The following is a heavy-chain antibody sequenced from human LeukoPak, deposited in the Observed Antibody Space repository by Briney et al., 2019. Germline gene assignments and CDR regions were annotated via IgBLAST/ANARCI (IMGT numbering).Heavy chain of an antibody. Sequence: SSETLSLTCTVSGGSISSGGYYWSWIRQHPGKGLEWIGYIYYSGSTYYNPSLKSRVTISVDTSKNQFSLKLSSVTAADTAVYYCARGGLPLDYDFWSGYRSGFDYWGQGTLVTVSS. CDR2: IYYSGST. J-gene: IGHJ4*02. V-gene: IGHV4-31*03. CDR3: ARGGLPLDYDFWSGYRSGFDY. CDR1: GGSISSGGYY. D-gene: IGHD3-3*01.